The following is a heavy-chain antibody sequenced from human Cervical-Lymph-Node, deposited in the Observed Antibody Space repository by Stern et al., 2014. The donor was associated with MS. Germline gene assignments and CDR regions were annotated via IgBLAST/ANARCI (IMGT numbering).Heavy chain of an antibody. CDR2: ISGYNGNT. CDR1: GYTFTNYG. CDR3: AREIVVAPADVRGDYGMDV. V-gene: IGHV1-18*01. D-gene: IGHD2-2*01. Sequence: QVQLVQSGAEVKKPGASVKVSCKASGYTFTNYGISWVRQAPGLGLEWMGWISGYNGNTNHAPKFQDRVIMTTVTSTNTAYMELRRLRSDDTAVYYCAREIVVAPADVRGDYGMDVWGQGTTVTVSS. J-gene: IGHJ6*02.